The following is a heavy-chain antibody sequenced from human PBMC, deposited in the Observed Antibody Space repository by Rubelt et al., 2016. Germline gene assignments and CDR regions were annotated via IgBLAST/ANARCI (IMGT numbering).Heavy chain of an antibody. Sequence: QVQLQQWGAGLLKPPETLSLTCAVYGGSFSDYYWSWIRQPPGKGLEWIGEINHSGSTNYNPSLKSRGTMSVDTSKNLFSLKLSSVTAADTAVYYCASYIVGATSDAFDIWGQGTMVTVSS. D-gene: IGHD1-26*01. J-gene: IGHJ3*02. CDR1: GGSFSDYY. CDR2: INHSGST. CDR3: ASYIVGATSDAFDI. V-gene: IGHV4-34*01.